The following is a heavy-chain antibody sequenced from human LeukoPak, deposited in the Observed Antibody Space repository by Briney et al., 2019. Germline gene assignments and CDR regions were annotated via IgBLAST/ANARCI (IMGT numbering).Heavy chain of an antibody. J-gene: IGHJ4*02. CDR1: GGSISNNY. V-gene: IGHV4-59*01. D-gene: IGHD1-26*01. Sequence: TLSLTCNVSGGSISNNYWSWIRQPPGKGLEWIGYFHDSESTNYNPSLKSRVSISVDTSKKQVSLKLSSVTAADTAVYYCARGDASGRPGIAFDYWGQGTLVTVSS. CDR3: ARGDASGRPGIAFDY. CDR2: FHDSEST.